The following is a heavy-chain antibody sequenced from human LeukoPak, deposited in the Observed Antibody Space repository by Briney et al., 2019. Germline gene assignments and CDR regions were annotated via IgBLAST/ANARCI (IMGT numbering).Heavy chain of an antibody. D-gene: IGHD3/OR15-3a*01. CDR3: ATHDFSGAYYFDY. CDR1: GFTLSDYY. V-gene: IGHV3-11*01. J-gene: IGHJ4*02. CDR2: ISGSGSSM. Sequence: GGSLRLSCAASGFTLSDYYMSWIRQAPGKGLEWISYISGSGSSMYYADSVKGRFTISRDNAKNSLYLQMNSLRAEDTAVYYCATHDFSGAYYFDYWGQGTLVTVSS.